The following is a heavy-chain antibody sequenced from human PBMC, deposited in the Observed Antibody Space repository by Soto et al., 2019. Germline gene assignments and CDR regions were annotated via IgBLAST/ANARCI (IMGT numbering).Heavy chain of an antibody. J-gene: IGHJ4*02. CDR1: GFTFSTYA. CDR3: ATGTTPGAGRF. V-gene: IGHV3-23*01. D-gene: IGHD1-1*01. CDR2: ITGNLNNS. Sequence: GGSLRLSCAASGFTFSTYALTWVRQAPVNGLEFVSSITGNLNNSFYADSVRGRFANSRYNSKNTLYLQMFTLTVEDTAVYYCATGTTPGAGRFWGQGTLVTVSS.